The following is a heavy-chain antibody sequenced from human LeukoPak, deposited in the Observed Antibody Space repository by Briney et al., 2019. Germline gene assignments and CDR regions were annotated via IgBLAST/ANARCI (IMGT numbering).Heavy chain of an antibody. CDR1: GYSISNSYY. J-gene: IGHJ4*02. V-gene: IGHV4-38-2*02. Sequence: SDTLSLTRAVSGYSISNSYYWGWIRQPPGKGLEWIWSIYHTGGTYYHPSLKSRVTISIDTSKNQFSLNLSSVTAADTAVYYCARDAHTYYYDTSGYYFEYWGQGALVTVSS. D-gene: IGHD3-22*01. CDR3: ARDAHTYYYDTSGYYFEY. CDR2: IYHTGGT.